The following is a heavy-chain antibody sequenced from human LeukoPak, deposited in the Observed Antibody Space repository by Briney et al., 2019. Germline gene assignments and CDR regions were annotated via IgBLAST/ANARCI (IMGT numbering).Heavy chain of an antibody. V-gene: IGHV3-23*01. D-gene: IGHD1-26*01. Sequence: GGSLRLSCAASGFTFSNYAMTWVRQAPGKGLEWVSVISGSGGSTYYADSVKGRFSTSRDNSKNTLYLQMNGLRAEDTAVYYCAKDYSGSYYYFDYWGQGTLVTVSS. CDR1: GFTFSNYA. CDR2: ISGSGGST. J-gene: IGHJ4*02. CDR3: AKDYSGSYYYFDY.